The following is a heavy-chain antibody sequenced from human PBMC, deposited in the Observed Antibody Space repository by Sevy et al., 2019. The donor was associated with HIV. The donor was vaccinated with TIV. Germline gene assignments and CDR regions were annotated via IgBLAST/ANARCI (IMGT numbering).Heavy chain of an antibody. Sequence: SETLSLTCSVSDDSINSYYWSWIRQPPGKGLEWIGYISNNIGSTSYNPSLTSRVTISVDTSKNQFSLKLTSVTAADTAVYYCARGAVVIGTAATPVLDFWGQGSLVTVSS. D-gene: IGHD2-2*01. CDR2: ISNNIGST. J-gene: IGHJ4*02. CDR3: ARGAVVIGTAATPVLDF. V-gene: IGHV4-4*09. CDR1: DDSINSYY.